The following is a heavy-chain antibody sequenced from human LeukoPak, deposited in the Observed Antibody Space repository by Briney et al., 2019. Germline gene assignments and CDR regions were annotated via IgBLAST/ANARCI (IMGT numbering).Heavy chain of an antibody. CDR2: ISGSGDNT. CDR1: GFTFSSYT. Sequence: GGSLRLSCAASGFTFSSYTMKWVRQAPGKGLEWVSTISGSGDNTYYADSVKGRFTISRDNSKNTLYLQMNSLRVEDTAVYYCAKEGAAVAGTRYYYMDVWGKGTTVTISS. CDR3: AKEGAAVAGTRYYYMDV. J-gene: IGHJ6*03. D-gene: IGHD6-19*01. V-gene: IGHV3-23*01.